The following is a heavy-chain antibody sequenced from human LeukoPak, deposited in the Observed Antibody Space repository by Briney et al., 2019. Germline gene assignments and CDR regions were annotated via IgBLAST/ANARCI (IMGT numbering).Heavy chain of an antibody. Sequence: ASVKVSCKVSGYTLTELSMHWVRQAPGKGLEWMGGFDPEDGETIYAQKFQGRVTMTEDTSTDTAYMELSSLRSEDTAVYYCATVGVEMATILPFDYWGQGTLVTVSS. CDR2: FDPEDGET. J-gene: IGHJ4*02. V-gene: IGHV1-24*01. CDR3: ATVGVEMATILPFDY. D-gene: IGHD5-24*01. CDR1: GYTLTELS.